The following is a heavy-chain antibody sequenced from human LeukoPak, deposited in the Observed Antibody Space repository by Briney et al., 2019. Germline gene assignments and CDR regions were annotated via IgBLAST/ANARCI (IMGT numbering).Heavy chain of an antibody. CDR3: ARGRITMVRGEDFDY. CDR2: IYTSGST. Sequence: PSETLSLTCTVSGGSISSYYWSWIRQPAGKGLEWIGRIYTSGSTNYNPSLKSRVTMSVGTSKNQFSLKLSSVTAADTAVYYCARGRITMVRGEDFDYWGQGTLVTVSS. J-gene: IGHJ4*02. CDR1: GGSISSYY. V-gene: IGHV4-4*07. D-gene: IGHD3-10*01.